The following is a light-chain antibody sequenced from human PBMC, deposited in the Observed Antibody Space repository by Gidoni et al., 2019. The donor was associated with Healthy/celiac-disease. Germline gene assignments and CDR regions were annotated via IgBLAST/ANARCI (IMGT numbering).Light chain of an antibody. CDR1: NIGSKN. J-gene: IGLJ2*01. V-gene: IGLV3-9*01. Sequence: SYELTQPLSVSVALGQTARVNCGGNNIGSKNVHWYQQMPGQAPVLVIYRDSNRPSGIPERFSGSNSGNTATLTISRAQAGDEADYYCQVWDSSTAGVVFGGGTKLTVL. CDR2: RDS. CDR3: QVWDSSTAGVV.